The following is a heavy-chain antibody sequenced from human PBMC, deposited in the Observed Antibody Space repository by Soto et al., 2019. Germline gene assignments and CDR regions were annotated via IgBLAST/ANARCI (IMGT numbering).Heavy chain of an antibody. D-gene: IGHD1-26*01. V-gene: IGHV3-33*01. CDR1: RFTFSTYG. J-gene: IGHJ4*02. Sequence: QVQLVESGGGAVQPGRSLRLSCAESRFTFSTYGMHWVRQAPGKGLEWVAFIWYDGSNYFYADSVKGRFTISRDNSKNTLYLQMNILRAEDTAVYYCARALSERPLTTDHWGQGTQVTVSS. CDR2: IWYDGSNY. CDR3: ARALSERPLTTDH.